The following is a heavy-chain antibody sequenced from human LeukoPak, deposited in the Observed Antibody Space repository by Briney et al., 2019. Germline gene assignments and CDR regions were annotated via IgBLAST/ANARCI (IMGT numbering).Heavy chain of an antibody. V-gene: IGHV4-59*08. CDR2: IYYSGST. CDR3: ARLVDWFDP. CDR1: GGSISSYY. D-gene: IGHD1-26*01. J-gene: IGHJ5*02. Sequence: SETLSLTCTVSGGSISSYYWSWIRQPPGKGLEWIGYIYYSGSTNYNPSLKSRVTISVDTSKNQFSLKLSSVTAADTAVYYCARLVDWFDPWGQGTLVTVSS.